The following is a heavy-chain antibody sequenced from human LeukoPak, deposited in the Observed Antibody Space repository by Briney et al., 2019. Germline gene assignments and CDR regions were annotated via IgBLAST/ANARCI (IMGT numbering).Heavy chain of an antibody. V-gene: IGHV3-13*04. CDR2: SGTVGDT. Sequence: PGGSLRLSCVASGFISSAYDMQWVRQITGGGLEWVSTSGTVGDTFFSDSVKGRFTISRENAKDSVHLQMNSLRVEDWAIYFCVRAAMPYIINGRRFDYWGQGTLVTVSS. J-gene: IGHJ4*02. D-gene: IGHD2-2*01. CDR1: GFISSAYD. CDR3: VRAAMPYIINGRRFDY.